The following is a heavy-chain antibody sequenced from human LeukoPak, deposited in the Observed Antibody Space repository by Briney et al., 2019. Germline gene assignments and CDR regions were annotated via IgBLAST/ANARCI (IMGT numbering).Heavy chain of an antibody. V-gene: IGHV3-23*01. D-gene: IGHD4-23*01. J-gene: IGHJ4*02. CDR2: IGGSGGNT. CDR3: AKLVTHFDY. CDR1: GFTFSSYA. Sequence: GGSLRLSCAASGFTFSSYAMSWVRQAPGKGLEWVSSIGGSGGNTYYADSVKGRFTISRDNSKNTLYMQMNSLRAEDTAVYYCAKLVTHFDYWGQGTLVTVSS.